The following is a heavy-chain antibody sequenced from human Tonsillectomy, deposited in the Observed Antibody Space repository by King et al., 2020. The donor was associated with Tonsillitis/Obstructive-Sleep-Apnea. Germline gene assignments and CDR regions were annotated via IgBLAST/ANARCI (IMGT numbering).Heavy chain of an antibody. CDR3: TRDRGNYFDY. D-gene: IGHD1-26*01. V-gene: IGHV3-49*04. J-gene: IGHJ4*02. CDR2: IRSKAYGGTT. CDR1: GFTFGDYA. Sequence: VQLVESGGGLVQPGRSLRLSCTASGFTFGDYAMSWVRQAPGKGLEWVGFIRSKAYGGTTEYAASVKGRFTISRDDSKSIAYLQMNSLKTEDTAVYYCTRDRGNYFDYWGQGTLVTVSS.